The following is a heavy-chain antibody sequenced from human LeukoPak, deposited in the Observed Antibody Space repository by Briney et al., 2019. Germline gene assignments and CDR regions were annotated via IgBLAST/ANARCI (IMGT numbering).Heavy chain of an antibody. V-gene: IGHV1-2*02. Sequence: ASVKVSCKASGYTFTGYYMHWVRQAPGQGLEWMGWINPNSGGTNYAQKFQGRVTMTRDTPISTAYMELSRLRSDDTAVYYCATIAVAPPGAFDIWGQGTMVTVSS. CDR3: ATIAVAPPGAFDI. CDR1: GYTFTGYY. J-gene: IGHJ3*02. D-gene: IGHD6-19*01. CDR2: INPNSGGT.